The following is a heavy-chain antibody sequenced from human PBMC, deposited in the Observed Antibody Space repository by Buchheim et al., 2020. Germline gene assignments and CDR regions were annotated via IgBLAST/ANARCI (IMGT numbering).Heavy chain of an antibody. CDR1: GASISSSNL. CDR2: IFHFGVT. Sequence: QVQLQESGPGLVKPSGTLFLTCSVSGASISSSNLWTWVRQPPGKGLEWIGEIFHFGVTNYNPSLKSRVTISQDKSNNQFSLRLTSVTAADTATYYCAKKREENFYYYGLDVWGQGT. CDR3: AKKREENFYYYGLDV. V-gene: IGHV4-4*02. J-gene: IGHJ6*02.